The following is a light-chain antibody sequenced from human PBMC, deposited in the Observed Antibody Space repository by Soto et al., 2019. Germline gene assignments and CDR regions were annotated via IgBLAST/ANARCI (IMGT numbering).Light chain of an antibody. V-gene: IGLV1-44*01. CDR3: AAWDDSLNGYV. CDR1: SSNIGINS. Sequence: QSVLTQPPSAFGTPGQRVTISCSGSSSNIGINSVSWYQQLPGTAPKLLIYSNDQRPSGVPGRFSGSKSGTSASLAISWLQSRDEADYYCAAWDDSLNGYVFGTGTKVTV. J-gene: IGLJ1*01. CDR2: SND.